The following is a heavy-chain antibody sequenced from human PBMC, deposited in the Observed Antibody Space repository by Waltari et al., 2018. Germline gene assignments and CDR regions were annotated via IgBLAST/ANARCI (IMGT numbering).Heavy chain of an antibody. D-gene: IGHD6-13*01. CDR3: ARGRTYRSSWYDNYYYYMDV. V-gene: IGHV4-34*01. CDR1: GGSFSGYY. CDR2: IYHSGST. J-gene: IGHJ6*03. Sequence: QVQLQQWGAGLLKPSETLSLTCAVYGGSFSGYYWSWIRQPPGKGLEWIGEIYHSGSTNSNPSLKSRVTISVDTSKNQFSLKLSSVTAADTAVYYCARGRTYRSSWYDNYYYYMDVWGKGTTVTISS.